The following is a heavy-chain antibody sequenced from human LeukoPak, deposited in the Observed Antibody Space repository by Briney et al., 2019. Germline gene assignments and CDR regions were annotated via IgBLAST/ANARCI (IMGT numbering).Heavy chain of an antibody. CDR3: VRVIAWGHNVQNAFDI. V-gene: IGHV4-39*01. Sequence: PSETLSLTCSVSGGSISISTHYWGWVRHPPGKGLEWIGSSFYTGTIFYNPSLKTRVSVSVDTSWNRFSLTLRSVTAADTAVYYCVRVIAWGHNVQNAFDIWGQGSLVIVSS. CDR2: SFYTGTI. D-gene: IGHD2-21*01. CDR1: GGSISISTHY. J-gene: IGHJ3*02.